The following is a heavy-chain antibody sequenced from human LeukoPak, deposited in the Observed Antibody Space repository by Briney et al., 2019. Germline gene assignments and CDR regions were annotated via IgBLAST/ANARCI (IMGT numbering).Heavy chain of an antibody. V-gene: IGHV4-38-2*02. J-gene: IGHJ3*02. Sequence: SETLSLTCTVSGYSISSDCYWGWIRQPPGKGLEWIGSISHSANTYYNASLKSRVTISVDTSKNHFSLKLSSVTAADTAVYYCARSGYSYGADAVDIWGQGTMVTVSS. CDR3: ARSGYSYGADAVDI. CDR2: ISHSANT. CDR1: GYSISSDCY. D-gene: IGHD5-18*01.